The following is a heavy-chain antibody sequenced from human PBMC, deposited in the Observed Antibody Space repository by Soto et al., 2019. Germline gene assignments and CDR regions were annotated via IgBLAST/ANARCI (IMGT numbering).Heavy chain of an antibody. J-gene: IGHJ2*01. Sequence: QVQLVESGGGVVQPGRSLRLSCSGSGFTFSNYAMHWVRQAPGKGLEWVAVIWNDGSLQYYTDSVKGRLNIFRDNSKNTLYLQMNSLRAEDTAVYYCARQPIVTYWYLDLWGRGTLVTVSS. CDR2: IWNDGSLQ. D-gene: IGHD2-21*01. CDR3: ARQPIVTYWYLDL. V-gene: IGHV3-33*01. CDR1: GFTFSNYA.